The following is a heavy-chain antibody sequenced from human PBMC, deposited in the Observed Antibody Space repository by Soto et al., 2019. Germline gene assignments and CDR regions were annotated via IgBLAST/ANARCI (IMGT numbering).Heavy chain of an antibody. D-gene: IGHD3-10*01. V-gene: IGHV3-23*01. CDR2: ISGSGGST. Sequence: GGSLRLSCAASGFTFSSYAMSWVRQAPGKGLEWVSAISGSGGSTYYADSVKGRFTISRDNSKNTLYLQMNSLRAEDTAVYYCANLWFGEETPYNLFDPWGKGTLVTVSS. J-gene: IGHJ5*02. CDR3: ANLWFGEETPYNLFDP. CDR1: GFTFSSYA.